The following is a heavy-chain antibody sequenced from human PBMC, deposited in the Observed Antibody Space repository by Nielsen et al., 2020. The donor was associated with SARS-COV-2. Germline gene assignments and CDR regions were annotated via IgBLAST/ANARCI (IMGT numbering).Heavy chain of an antibody. CDR2: ISSSSSII. D-gene: IGHD3-16*01. J-gene: IGHJ4*02. V-gene: IGHV3-11*01. CDR1: GFRFSDYY. Sequence: GESLKISCAASGFRFSDYYMSWIRQAPGKGLEWVSYISSSSSIIYYADSVRGRFTISRDNAKSSLYLQMNSLRAEDTAVYYCARYRAQGFMGFDYWGQGNLVTVSS. CDR3: ARYRAQGFMGFDY.